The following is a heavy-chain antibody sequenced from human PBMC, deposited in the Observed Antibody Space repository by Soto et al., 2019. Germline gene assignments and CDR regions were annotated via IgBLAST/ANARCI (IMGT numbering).Heavy chain of an antibody. V-gene: IGHV4-30-2*01. CDR3: AREYSSSGAFDY. J-gene: IGHJ4*02. CDR1: GGSISSGGYS. CDR2: IYHSGSP. Sequence: NPSETLSLTCAVSGGSISSGGYSWSWIRQPPGKGLEWIGYIYHSGSPTYTPSLKSRATISEDRPKTQFSLKLGSVPAAAPAVYYCAREYSSSGAFDYWGQGTLVTVPS. D-gene: IGHD6-6*01.